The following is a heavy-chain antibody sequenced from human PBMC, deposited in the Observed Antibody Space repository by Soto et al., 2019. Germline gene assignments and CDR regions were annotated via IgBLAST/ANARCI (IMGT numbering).Heavy chain of an antibody. CDR2: IIPIFGTA. V-gene: IGHV1-69*13. CDR1: GGTFSSYA. D-gene: IGHD1-26*01. CDR3: ARDKRRIVGATPRSYFDY. Sequence: ASVKVSCKASGGTFSSYAISWVRQAPGQGLEWMGGIIPIFGTANYAQKFQGRVTITADESTSTAYMELSSLRSEDTAVYYCARDKRRIVGATPRSYFDYWGQGTLVTVSS. J-gene: IGHJ4*02.